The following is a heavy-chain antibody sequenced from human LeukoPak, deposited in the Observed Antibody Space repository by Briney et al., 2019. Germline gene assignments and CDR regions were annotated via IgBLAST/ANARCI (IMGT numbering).Heavy chain of an antibody. V-gene: IGHV3-23*01. J-gene: IGHJ4*02. CDR3: AKDRSATLRSWFDC. CDR1: VFTFISYA. CDR2: ISGSGGST. Sequence: RGALRLSCADSVFTFISYAMSWVRQAPGRGVEWVSAISGSGGSTYYAHSVKGRFTISRENSKNTLYLQMNSLRAEDTAVYYCAKDRSATLRSWFDCWGQRTLVTVSS.